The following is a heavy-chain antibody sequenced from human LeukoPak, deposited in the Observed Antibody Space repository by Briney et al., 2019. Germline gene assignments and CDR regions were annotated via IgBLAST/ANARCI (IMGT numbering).Heavy chain of an antibody. CDR1: GYTFTSYD. V-gene: IGHV1-8*01. CDR2: MNPNSGNT. CDR3: ARGGGYSSSWYRTYYYYYMDV. D-gene: IGHD6-13*01. J-gene: IGHJ6*03. Sequence: ASVKVSCKASGYTFTSYDINWVRQATGQGLEWMGWMNPNSGNTGYAQKFQGRVTMTRNTSISTAYMELSSLRSEDTAVYYCARGGGYSSSWYRTYYYYYMDVWGKGTTVTVSS.